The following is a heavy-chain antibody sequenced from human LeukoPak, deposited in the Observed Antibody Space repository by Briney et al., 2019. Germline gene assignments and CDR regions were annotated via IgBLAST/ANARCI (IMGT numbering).Heavy chain of an antibody. D-gene: IGHD3-22*01. J-gene: IGHJ4*02. Sequence: SGGSLRLSCAASGFTFSSYAMSWVRQAPGKGLEWVSVISGSGGSTYYADSVKGRFTISRDNSKNTLYLQMNSLRAEDTAVYYCAKDDYYDSSGYYYGADYWGQGTLVTVSS. CDR1: GFTFSSYA. CDR2: ISGSGGST. V-gene: IGHV3-23*01. CDR3: AKDDYYDSSGYYYGADY.